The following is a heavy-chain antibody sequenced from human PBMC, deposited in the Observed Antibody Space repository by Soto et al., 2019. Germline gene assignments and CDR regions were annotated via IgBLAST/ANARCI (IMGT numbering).Heavy chain of an antibody. J-gene: IGHJ4*02. CDR2: IKEEGSEI. CDR1: GFSIGTYW. D-gene: IGHD3-9*01. Sequence: EVQLVESGGGLVQPGGSVRLSCAASGFSIGTYWMNWFRQAQGKGLEWVANIKEEGSEINYVDSVKGRFTISRDNTKNSLYLQMNSLRAEDTAVFYCSREMTSIDWYGDHLDYWGQGTLVTVSS. V-gene: IGHV3-7*03. CDR3: SREMTSIDWYGDHLDY.